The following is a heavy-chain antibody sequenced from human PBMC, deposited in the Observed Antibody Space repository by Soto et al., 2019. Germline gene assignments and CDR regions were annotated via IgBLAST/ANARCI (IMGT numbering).Heavy chain of an antibody. CDR1: GFTFSSYA. CDR2: ISGSGGST. CDR3: AKWGGRYCSGGSCYSGVDY. D-gene: IGHD2-15*01. V-gene: IGHV3-23*01. Sequence: EVQLLESGGGLVQPGGSLRLSCAASGFTFSSYAMSWVRQAPGKGLEWVSAISGSGGSTYYADSVKGRFTISRDNSKNTLYLKMNSLRAEDTAVYYCAKWGGRYCSGGSCYSGVDYWGQGTLVTVSS. J-gene: IGHJ4*02.